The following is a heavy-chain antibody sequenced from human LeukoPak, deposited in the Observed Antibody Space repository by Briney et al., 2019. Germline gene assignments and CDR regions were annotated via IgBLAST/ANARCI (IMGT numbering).Heavy chain of an antibody. CDR3: ARDPRYCGGDCYTFDY. V-gene: IGHV3-74*01. D-gene: IGHD2-21*02. Sequence: GGSLRLSCAASGFIFSRYWMNWVRQAPGKGPVWVSRINSDGSSTSYADSVRGRFTISRDNAKNTLYLQMNSLRAEDTAVYYCARDPRYCGGDCYTFDYWGQGTLVTVSS. CDR1: GFIFSRYW. J-gene: IGHJ4*02. CDR2: INSDGSST.